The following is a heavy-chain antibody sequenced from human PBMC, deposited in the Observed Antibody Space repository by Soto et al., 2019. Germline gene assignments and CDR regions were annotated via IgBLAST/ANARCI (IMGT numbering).Heavy chain of an antibody. J-gene: IGHJ4*02. CDR2: ISWNSGSI. V-gene: IGHV3-9*01. D-gene: IGHD3-10*01. Sequence: GGSLRLSCAASGFTFDDYAMQWARQAPGKGLEWVSGISWNSGSIGYADSVKGRFTISRDNAKNSLYLQMNSLRPEDTALYYCAKGNGAGSYTLYWGQGTLVTVSS. CDR3: AKGNGAGSYTLY. CDR1: GFTFDDYA.